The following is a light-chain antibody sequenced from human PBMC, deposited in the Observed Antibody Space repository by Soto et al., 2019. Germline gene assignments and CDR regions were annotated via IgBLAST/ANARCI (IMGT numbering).Light chain of an antibody. V-gene: IGKV3-11*01. CDR3: QQYESLPLT. CDR2: DAY. J-gene: IGKJ5*01. Sequence: EVVLTQSPVTLSLSPGERATLSCRASQSFRGLLAWYQQKPGQAPRLLIYDAYNRATGIPPRFSGSGSGTDFTLTISSLQPEDFATYYCQQYESLPLTFGQGTRLEIK. CDR1: QSFRGL.